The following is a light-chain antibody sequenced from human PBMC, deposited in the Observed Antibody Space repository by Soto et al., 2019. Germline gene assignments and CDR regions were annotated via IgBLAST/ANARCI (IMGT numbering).Light chain of an antibody. J-gene: IGKJ1*01. CDR1: QSVSSS. V-gene: IGKV3-11*01. Sequence: EVVLTQSPATLSLSPGERATLSCRASQSVSSSLVWYQQKAGHAPRLLIYDASNRATGIPARFSGSGSGTDFTLTSSRQEGEDSAGYCWQQRGNPLNTFGQGTKVDIK. CDR2: DAS. CDR3: QQRGNPLNT.